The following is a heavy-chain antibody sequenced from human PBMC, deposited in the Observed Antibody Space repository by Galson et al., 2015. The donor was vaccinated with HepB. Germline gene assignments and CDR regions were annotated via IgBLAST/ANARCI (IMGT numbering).Heavy chain of an antibody. D-gene: IGHD6-19*01. V-gene: IGHV1-46*01. Sequence: SVKVSCKASGYTFTSYYMHWVRQAPGQGLEWMGIINPSGGSTSYAQKFQGRVTMTRDTSTSTVYMELSSLRSEDTAVYYCARGRIAVAGPGGCHCWGQGTLLTVSS. CDR3: ARGRIAVAGPGGCHC. CDR2: INPSGGST. CDR1: GYTFTSYY. J-gene: IGHJ4*02.